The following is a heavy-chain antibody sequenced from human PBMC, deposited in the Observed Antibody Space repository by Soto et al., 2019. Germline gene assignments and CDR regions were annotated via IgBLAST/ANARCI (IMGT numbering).Heavy chain of an antibody. V-gene: IGHV4-31*03. D-gene: IGHD3-3*01. CDR2: IYYSEST. CDR1: GGSITSSGYY. J-gene: IGHJ4*02. CDR3: AGATFPIFGRHRFH. Sequence: QVQLQESGPGLVKPSQTLSLTCTVSGGSITSSGYYWTWTRQHPGTGLEWIGNIYYSESTYYNPSLKSRINISIDTSKNQFSLRVTSVTAADTAVYYCAGATFPIFGRHRFHWGQGTPVTVSS.